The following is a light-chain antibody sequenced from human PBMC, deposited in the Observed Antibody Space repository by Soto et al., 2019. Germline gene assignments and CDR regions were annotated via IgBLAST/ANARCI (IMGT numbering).Light chain of an antibody. V-gene: IGLV2-11*01. CDR2: DVS. CDR1: SDVGGYNY. J-gene: IGLJ1*01. Sequence: QSALTQPRSVSGSPGQSVTISCTGTSDVGGYNYVSWYQQHPGKAPKVMIYDVSERPSGVPDRFSGSKSGNTASLTISGLQAEDDADYYCCSYAGSPRYVLGTGTKLTDL. CDR3: CSYAGSPRYV.